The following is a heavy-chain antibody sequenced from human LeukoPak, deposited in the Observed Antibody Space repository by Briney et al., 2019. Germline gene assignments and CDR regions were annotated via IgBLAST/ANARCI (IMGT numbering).Heavy chain of an antibody. D-gene: IGHD6-25*01. V-gene: IGHV6-1*01. Sequence: SQTLSLTCAISGDSVSSNSATWNWIRQSPSRGLEWLERTYYRSKWYNDYAVSVKSRITINPDTSKNQFSLQLNSVTPEDTAVYYCARAMRIAAAGTFYFDYWGQGTLVTVSS. J-gene: IGHJ4*02. CDR1: GDSVSSNSAT. CDR3: ARAMRIAAAGTFYFDY. CDR2: TYYRSKWYN.